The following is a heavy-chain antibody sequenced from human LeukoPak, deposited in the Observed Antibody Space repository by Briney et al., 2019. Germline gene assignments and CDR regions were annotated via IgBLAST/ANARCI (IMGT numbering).Heavy chain of an antibody. D-gene: IGHD6-13*01. Sequence: ASVNVSCKASGYTFTSYAMHWVRQAPGQRLEWMGWINAGNGNTKYLQKFQGRVTITRDTSASTAYMELSSLRSEDTAVYYCARVDEDIAAAGTGWFDPWGQGTLVTVSS. CDR3: ARVDEDIAAAGTGWFDP. CDR1: GYTFTSYA. V-gene: IGHV1-3*01. J-gene: IGHJ5*02. CDR2: INAGNGNT.